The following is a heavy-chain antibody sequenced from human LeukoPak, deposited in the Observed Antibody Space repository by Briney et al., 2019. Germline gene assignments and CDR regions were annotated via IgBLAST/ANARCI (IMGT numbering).Heavy chain of an antibody. CDR3: AKEYLNDHYYDSSGALDY. J-gene: IGHJ4*02. CDR1: GLTVSSNY. CDR2: IYSGGNT. Sequence: GGSLRLSCAASGLTVSSNYMSWVRQAPGKGLEWVSVIYSGGNTYYADSVKGRFTISRDNSKNTLYLQMNSLRAEDTAVYYCAKEYLNDHYYDSSGALDYWGQGTLVTVSS. D-gene: IGHD3-22*01. V-gene: IGHV3-53*01.